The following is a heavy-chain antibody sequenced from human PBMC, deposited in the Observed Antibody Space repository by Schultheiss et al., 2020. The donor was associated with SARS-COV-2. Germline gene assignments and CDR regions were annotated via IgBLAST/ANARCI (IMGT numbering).Heavy chain of an antibody. CDR3: ARGLAGGLDG. V-gene: IGHV3-48*01. D-gene: IGHD3-9*01. Sequence: GESLKISCAASGFTFSSYWMSWVRQAPGKGLEWVSYISSSGSTIYYADSVKGRFTISRDNSKNTLYLQMNSLRADDTAVYYCARGLAGGLDGWGQGTTVTVSS. CDR2: ISSSGSTI. J-gene: IGHJ6*02. CDR1: GFTFSSYW.